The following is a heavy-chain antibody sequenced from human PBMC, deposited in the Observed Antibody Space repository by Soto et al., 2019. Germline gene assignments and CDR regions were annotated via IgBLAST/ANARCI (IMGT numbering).Heavy chain of an antibody. Sequence: SETLSLTCTVSGGSISSYYWSWIRQPPEKGLEWIGYIYYSGSTNYNPSLKSRVTISVDTSKNQFSLKLSSVTAADTAVYYCARVGYDSSGYYPTDYYYYGMDVWGQGTTVTVSS. CDR1: GGSISSYY. V-gene: IGHV4-59*01. CDR3: ARVGYDSSGYYPTDYYYYGMDV. D-gene: IGHD3-22*01. J-gene: IGHJ6*02. CDR2: IYYSGST.